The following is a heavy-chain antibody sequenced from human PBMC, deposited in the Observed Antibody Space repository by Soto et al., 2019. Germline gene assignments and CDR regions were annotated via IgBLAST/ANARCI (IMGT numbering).Heavy chain of an antibody. Sequence: ASVKVSCKASGYTFTSNDINWVRQATGQGLEWMGWMNPNSGNTGYAQKFQGRVTMTRNTSISTAYMELSSLRSEDTAVYYCARARSGWSTTYFDYWGQGTLVTVSS. CDR1: GYTFTSND. D-gene: IGHD6-19*01. J-gene: IGHJ4*02. V-gene: IGHV1-8*01. CDR3: ARARSGWSTTYFDY. CDR2: MNPNSGNT.